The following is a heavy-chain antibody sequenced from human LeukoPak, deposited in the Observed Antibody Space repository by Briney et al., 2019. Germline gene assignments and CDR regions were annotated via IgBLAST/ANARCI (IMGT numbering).Heavy chain of an antibody. CDR1: GFPFSRFS. Sequence: PGGSLRLSCAASGFPFSRFSLNWVRQAPGKGLEWTASITSGSSFIVYSDSVKGRFVISRDNAKNSLFLQMNSLRVEDTGFYYRASFRGQQLVDTSDIWGQGTLVTVSS. CDR2: ITSGSSFI. CDR3: ASFRGQQLVDTSDI. J-gene: IGHJ4*02. V-gene: IGHV3-21*01. D-gene: IGHD6-13*01.